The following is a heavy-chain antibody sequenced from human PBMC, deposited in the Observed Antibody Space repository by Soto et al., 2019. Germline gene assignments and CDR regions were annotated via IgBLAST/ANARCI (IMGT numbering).Heavy chain of an antibody. D-gene: IGHD3-16*01. CDR2: ISPYTGNT. CDR1: GYIFVNYG. V-gene: IGHV1-18*01. J-gene: IGHJ6*02. Sequence: QVQLVQSGDEVKKPGASVKVSCKASGYIFVNYGIAWVRQAPGQGLEWMGWISPYTGNTHSASKVQGRLTMTTDTSTSTAYMGLGSLTSDYTAVYYCVMVDNYVTPTPQDVCGQATTVTVSS. CDR3: VMVDNYVTPTPQDV.